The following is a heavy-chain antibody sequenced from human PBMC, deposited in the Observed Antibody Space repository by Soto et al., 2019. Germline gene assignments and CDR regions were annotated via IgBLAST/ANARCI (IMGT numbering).Heavy chain of an antibody. Sequence: SETLSLTCTVSGGSISSGGYYWSWIRQHPGKGLEWIGYIYYSGSTYYNPSLKSRVTISVDTSKNQFSLKLSSVTAADTAVYYCARGGDTIFGVVTPLDCWGQGTLVTVSS. CDR3: ARGGDTIFGVVTPLDC. CDR2: IYYSGST. J-gene: IGHJ4*02. CDR1: GGSISSGGYY. D-gene: IGHD3-3*01. V-gene: IGHV4-31*03.